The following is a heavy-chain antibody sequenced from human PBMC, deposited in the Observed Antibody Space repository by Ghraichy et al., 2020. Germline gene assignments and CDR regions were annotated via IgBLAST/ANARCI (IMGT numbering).Heavy chain of an antibody. D-gene: IGHD3-10*01. Sequence: SGPTLVKPTQTLTLTCTFSGFSLSTSGVGVGWIRQPPGKALEWLALIYWDDDKRYSPSLKSRLTITKDTSKNQVVLTMTNMDPVDTATYYCAHSRITMVRGVIPFDYWGQGTLVTVSS. V-gene: IGHV2-5*02. CDR1: GFSLSTSGVG. J-gene: IGHJ4*02. CDR2: IYWDDDK. CDR3: AHSRITMVRGVIPFDY.